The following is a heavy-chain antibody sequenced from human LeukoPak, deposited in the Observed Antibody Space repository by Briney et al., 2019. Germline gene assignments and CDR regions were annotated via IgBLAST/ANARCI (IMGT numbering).Heavy chain of an antibody. CDR1: GFTFSSYA. Sequence: PGGSLRLSCAASGFTFSSYAMHWVRQAPGKGLEWVAVISYDGSNKYYADSVKGRFTISRDNSKNTLYLQMSSLRAEDTAVYYCARELATPDSYWGQGTLVTVSS. V-gene: IGHV3-30-3*01. CDR3: ARELATPDSY. J-gene: IGHJ4*02. D-gene: IGHD1-1*01. CDR2: ISYDGSNK.